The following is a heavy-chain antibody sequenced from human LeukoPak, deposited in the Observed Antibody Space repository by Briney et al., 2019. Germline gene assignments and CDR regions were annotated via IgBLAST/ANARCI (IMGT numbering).Heavy chain of an antibody. CDR1: GFTFSSYA. D-gene: IGHD6-19*01. J-gene: IGHJ4*02. CDR3: AKAEGREWLVRGFDY. Sequence: GGSLRLSCAVSGFTFSSYAMSWVRQAPGKGLEWVSGISASGGSTYYADSVKGRFTISRDNSKNTLYLQMNSLRAEDTAVYYCAKAEGREWLVRGFDYWGQGTLVTVSS. V-gene: IGHV3-23*01. CDR2: ISASGGST.